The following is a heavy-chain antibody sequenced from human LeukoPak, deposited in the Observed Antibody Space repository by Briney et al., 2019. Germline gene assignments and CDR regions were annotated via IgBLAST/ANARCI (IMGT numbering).Heavy chain of an antibody. J-gene: IGHJ4*02. D-gene: IGHD3-10*01. V-gene: IGHV4-38-2*02. CDR3: ARRPMYGSGSYIFDY. CDR1: GYSISSGFY. Sequence: SETLSLTCSVSGYSISSGFYWGWIRQPPGKGLEWIGVLHHSGSTSYNPFLKSRVTISVDTSKNQFSLKLSSVTAADTAVYYCARRPMYGSGSYIFDYWGQGTLVTVSS. CDR2: LHHSGST.